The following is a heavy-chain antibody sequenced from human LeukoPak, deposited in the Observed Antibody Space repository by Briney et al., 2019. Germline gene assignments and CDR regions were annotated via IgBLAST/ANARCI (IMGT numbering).Heavy chain of an antibody. Sequence: GGSLRLSCAASGFTFSTYGMYWVRQAPGKRLEWVAVIRYDGGNIYYAESVKGGFTISRDNSKNTMYLKMNSLRAEDTAMYYCAKDVGKDIAGYISDWRGTLPDYWGQGTLVTVSS. CDR3: AKDVGKDIAGYISDWRGTLPDY. V-gene: IGHV3-30*02. CDR1: GFTFSTYG. D-gene: IGHD6-19*01. J-gene: IGHJ4*02. CDR2: IRYDGGNI.